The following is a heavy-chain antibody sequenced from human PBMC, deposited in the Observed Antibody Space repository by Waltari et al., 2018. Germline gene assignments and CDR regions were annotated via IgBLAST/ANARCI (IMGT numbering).Heavy chain of an antibody. D-gene: IGHD2-21*02. CDR1: GGSFSGYY. V-gene: IGHV4-34*01. Sequence: QVQLQQWGAGLLKPSETLSLTCAVYGGSFSGYYWSWIRQPPGKGLEWIGEINHSGSTNYNPSLKSRVTISVDTSKNQFSLKLSSVTAADTAVYYCARALAYCGGDCYSTRYYFDYWGQGTLVTVSS. CDR3: ARALAYCGGDCYSTRYYFDY. CDR2: INHSGST. J-gene: IGHJ4*02.